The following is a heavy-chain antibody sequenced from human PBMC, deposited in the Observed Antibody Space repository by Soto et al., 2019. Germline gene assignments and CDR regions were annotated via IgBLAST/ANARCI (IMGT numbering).Heavy chain of an antibody. J-gene: IGHJ4*02. V-gene: IGHV3-13*01. D-gene: IGHD6-19*01. CDR2: IGIAGDT. CDR3: AKDRSSAWYGVGF. CDR1: GFTFSNYD. Sequence: PGGSLRLSCAASGFTFSNYDMHWVRLVTGKGLEWVSGIGIAGDTYYPGSVKGRFIISRENAKNSLYLQMNSLRAEDTAVYYCAKDRSSAWYGVGFWGQGTLVTVSS.